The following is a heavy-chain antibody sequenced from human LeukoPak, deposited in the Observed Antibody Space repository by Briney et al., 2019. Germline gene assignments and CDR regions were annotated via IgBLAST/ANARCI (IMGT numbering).Heavy chain of an antibody. CDR1: GYTFTGYY. D-gene: IGHD3-16*01. CDR3: ARDSPRGEFFFDP. CDR2: INPNSGGT. Sequence: ASVKVSCKASGYTFTGYYMHWVRQAPGQGLEWMGWINPNSGGTNYAQKFQGRVTMTRDTSISTAYMELSRLRSDDTAVYYCARDSPRGEFFFDPWGQGTLVTVSS. V-gene: IGHV1-2*02. J-gene: IGHJ5*02.